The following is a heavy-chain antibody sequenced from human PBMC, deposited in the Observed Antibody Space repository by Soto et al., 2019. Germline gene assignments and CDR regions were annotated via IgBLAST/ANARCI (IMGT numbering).Heavy chain of an antibody. D-gene: IGHD6-19*01. Sequence: PGESLKISCKGSGFRFTSYWIGWVRQMPGTGLEWMGIIYPGDSDIRYSPSFQGQVTISADKSISTAYLQWSSLKASDTAMYYCARYEFAVANIQPYGMDFWGQGTTVTVSS. CDR2: IYPGDSDI. CDR3: ARYEFAVANIQPYGMDF. V-gene: IGHV5-51*01. J-gene: IGHJ6*02. CDR1: GFRFTSYW.